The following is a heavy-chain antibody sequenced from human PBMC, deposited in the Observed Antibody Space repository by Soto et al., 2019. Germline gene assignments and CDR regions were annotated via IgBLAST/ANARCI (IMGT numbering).Heavy chain of an antibody. CDR2: INAGNGNT. Sequence: ASVKVSCKASGGTFSSYAISWVRQAPGQRLEWMGWINAGNGNTKYSQKFQGRVTITRDTSASTAYMELSSLRSEDTAVYYCARDAYDVPYYYYYMDVWGKGTTVTVSS. CDR1: GGTFSSYA. J-gene: IGHJ6*03. D-gene: IGHD5-12*01. V-gene: IGHV1-3*01. CDR3: ARDAYDVPYYYYYMDV.